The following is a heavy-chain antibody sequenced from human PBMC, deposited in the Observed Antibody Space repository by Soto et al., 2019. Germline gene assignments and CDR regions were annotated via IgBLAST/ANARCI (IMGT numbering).Heavy chain of an antibody. D-gene: IGHD3-3*01. J-gene: IGHJ4*02. CDR3: ATTRITIFGVVIIRYFAS. CDR1: GYTLTELS. CDR2: FDPEDGET. Sequence: ASVKVSCKVSGYTLTELSMHWVRQAPGKGLEWMGGFDPEDGETIYAQKFQGRVTMTEDTSTDTAYMELSSLRSEDTAVYYCATTRITIFGVVIIRYFASWGQGPLVTVPS. V-gene: IGHV1-24*01.